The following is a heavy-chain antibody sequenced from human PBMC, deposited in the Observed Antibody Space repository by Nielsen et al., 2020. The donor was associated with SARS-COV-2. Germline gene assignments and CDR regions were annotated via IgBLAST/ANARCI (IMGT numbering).Heavy chain of an antibody. J-gene: IGHJ6*02. D-gene: IGHD6-19*01. CDR2: ISYDGSSR. CDR1: GFTFSSYG. CDR3: AKGREQWYFYYGMDV. V-gene: IGHV3-30*18. Sequence: GSLRLSCAASGFTFSSYGMHWVRQAPGEGLEWVAVISYDGSSRYYADSVKGRFTISRDNAKNTLYLQMNSLRAEDTAVYYCAKGREQWYFYYGMDVWGQGTTVTVSS.